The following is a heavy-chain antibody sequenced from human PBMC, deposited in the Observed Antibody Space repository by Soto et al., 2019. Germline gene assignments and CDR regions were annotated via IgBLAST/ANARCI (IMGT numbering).Heavy chain of an antibody. CDR1: GGTFSSYA. D-gene: IGHD3-3*01. CDR3: ARCYYDFWSGYSLDV. J-gene: IGHJ6*02. V-gene: IGHV1-69*05. Sequence: SVKVSCKASGGTFSSYAISWVRQAPGQGLEWMGGIIPIFGSTSYAQKFQGRVTMTRDTSTSTVYMELSSLRSEDTAVYYCARCYYDFWSGYSLDVWGQGTTVTVSS. CDR2: IIPIFGST.